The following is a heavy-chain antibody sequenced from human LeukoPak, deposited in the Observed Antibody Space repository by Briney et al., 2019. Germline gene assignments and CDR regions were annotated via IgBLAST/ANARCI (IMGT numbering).Heavy chain of an antibody. CDR3: AGLAPDNYDILTGDPKVVFDY. Sequence: SETLSLTCTVSGGSISSYYWSWIRQPPGKGLEWIRYIYTSGSTNYNPSLKSRVTISVDTSKNQFSLKLRSVSVADTAVYYCAGLAPDNYDILTGDPKVVFDYWGQGALVSVPS. CDR1: GGSISSYY. CDR2: IYTSGST. D-gene: IGHD3-9*01. J-gene: IGHJ4*02. V-gene: IGHV4-4*09.